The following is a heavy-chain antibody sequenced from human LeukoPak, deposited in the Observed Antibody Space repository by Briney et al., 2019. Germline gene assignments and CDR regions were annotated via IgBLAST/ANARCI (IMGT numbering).Heavy chain of an antibody. V-gene: IGHV1-69*05. CDR1: GGTFSSYA. J-gene: IGHJ5*02. CDR2: IIPIFGTA. CDR3: ARDWGSCSSTSCYNWFDP. Sequence: ASVKVSCKASGGTFSSYAISWVRQAPGQGLGWMGGIIPIFGTANYAQKFQGRVTITTDESTSTAYMELSSLRSEDTGVYYCARDWGSCSSTSCYNWFDPWGQGTLVTVSS. D-gene: IGHD2-2*01.